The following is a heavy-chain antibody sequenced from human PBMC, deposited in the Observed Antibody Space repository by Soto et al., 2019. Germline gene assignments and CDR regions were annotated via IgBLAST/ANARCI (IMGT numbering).Heavy chain of an antibody. CDR1: GGSFSGYY. Sequence: SETLSLTCAVYGGSFSGYYWSWIRQPPGKGLEWIGEINHSGSTNYNPSLKSRVAISVDTSKNQLSLMLSSVTAAHTGVYYCASQTMVRGVIGYWGQGTLVAVSS. CDR2: INHSGST. V-gene: IGHV4-34*01. J-gene: IGHJ4*02. CDR3: ASQTMVRGVIGY. D-gene: IGHD3-10*01.